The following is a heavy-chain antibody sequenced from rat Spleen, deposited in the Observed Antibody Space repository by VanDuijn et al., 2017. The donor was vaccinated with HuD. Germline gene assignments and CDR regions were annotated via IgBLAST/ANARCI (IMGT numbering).Heavy chain of an antibody. Sequence: QVQLKESGPDLVQPSQTLSLTCTVSGFSLTSYGVSWVRQPPGKGLEWIAAISSGGSTYYNSVLKSRLSISRDTSKSQVFLKMNSLQTEDTAMYFCARGTGSSDYWGQGVMVTVSS. CDR1: GFSLTSYG. CDR3: ARGTGSSDY. J-gene: IGHJ2*01. CDR2: ISSGGST. V-gene: IGHV2S8*01. D-gene: IGHD5-1*01.